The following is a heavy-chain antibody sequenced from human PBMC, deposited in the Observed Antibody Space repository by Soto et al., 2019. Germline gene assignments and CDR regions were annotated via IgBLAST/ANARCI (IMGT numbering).Heavy chain of an antibody. CDR2: IYHSGST. CDR3: ARVSGSYYYGMDV. D-gene: IGHD1-26*01. Sequence: QVQLQESGPGLVKPSGTLSLTCAVSGGSISSSNWWSWVRQPPGKGLEWIGEIYHSGSTNYNPSLKGRVTISVDQAKNQVSLKLSSVTAADTAVYYCARVSGSYYYGMDVWGQGTTVPVSS. J-gene: IGHJ6*02. CDR1: GGSISSSNW. V-gene: IGHV4-4*02.